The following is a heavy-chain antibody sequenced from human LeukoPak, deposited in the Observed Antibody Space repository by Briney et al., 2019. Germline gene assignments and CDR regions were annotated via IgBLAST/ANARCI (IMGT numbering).Heavy chain of an antibody. Sequence: EASVKVSCKASGYTFTSYDINWVRQATGQGLEWMGWMNPNSGNTGYAQKFQGRVTITRNTSISTAYMGLSSLRSEDTAVYYCARELVYCGGDCSHYFDYWGQGTLVTVSS. CDR3: ARELVYCGGDCSHYFDY. D-gene: IGHD2-21*02. J-gene: IGHJ4*02. CDR2: MNPNSGNT. V-gene: IGHV1-8*03. CDR1: GYTFTSYD.